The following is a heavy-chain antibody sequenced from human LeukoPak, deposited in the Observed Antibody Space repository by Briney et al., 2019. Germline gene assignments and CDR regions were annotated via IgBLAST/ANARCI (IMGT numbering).Heavy chain of an antibody. CDR1: GGSNY. CDR3: ARGRRTMVRGVYFDY. J-gene: IGHJ4*02. Sequence: SETLSLTCTVSGGSNYWSWIRQPPGKGLEWIAYIHYSGSTNYNPSLKSRVTISVDTSKNQFSLKLSSVTAADTAVYYCARGRRTMVRGVYFDYWGQGTLVTVSS. D-gene: IGHD3-10*01. V-gene: IGHV4-59*12. CDR2: IHYSGST.